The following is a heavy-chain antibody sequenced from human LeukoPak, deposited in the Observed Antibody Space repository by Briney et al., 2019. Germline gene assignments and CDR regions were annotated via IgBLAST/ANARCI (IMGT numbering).Heavy chain of an antibody. CDR1: GFTFSSYA. J-gene: IGHJ4*02. CDR3: AKAPHSSSWYGVYFDY. Sequence: GGSLRLSCAASGFTFSSYAMSWVRQARGKGLEWVSGISGSGGSTYYADSVKGRFTISRDNSKNTLYLQMNSLTADDTAVYYCAKAPHSSSWYGVYFDYWGQGTLVTVSS. V-gene: IGHV3-23*01. CDR2: ISGSGGST. D-gene: IGHD6-13*01.